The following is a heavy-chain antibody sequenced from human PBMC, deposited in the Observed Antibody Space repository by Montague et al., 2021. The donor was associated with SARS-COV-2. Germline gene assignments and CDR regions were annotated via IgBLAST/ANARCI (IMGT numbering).Heavy chain of an antibody. J-gene: IGHJ4*02. CDR2: IYAGGST. D-gene: IGHD3-16*01. CDR1: GVSITSYY. CDR3: VRDGGNWYYFDY. V-gene: IGHV4-4*07. Sequence: SETLSLTCSISGVSITSYYWSWARQPAGKGLEWIGHIYAGGSTNYSPSLKSRVRLSIDNPKNQFSLKLESLTAADTAVYYCVRDGGNWYYFDYWGQGALVTVSS.